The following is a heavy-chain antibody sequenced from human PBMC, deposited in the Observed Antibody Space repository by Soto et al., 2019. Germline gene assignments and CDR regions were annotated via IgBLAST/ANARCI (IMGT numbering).Heavy chain of an antibody. Sequence: TLALTCTVSGRSVANGIYHWSWIRQHLVKGLEWIGYINYSGSIYYTPSLKSRLSISLDTSKNQFSLHLTSVTAADTAVYYCVRESRALGAKGIDVWGQGITVSVSS. CDR1: GRSVANGIYH. V-gene: IGHV4-31*03. CDR3: VRESRALGAKGIDV. CDR2: INYSGSI. D-gene: IGHD2-21*01. J-gene: IGHJ6*02.